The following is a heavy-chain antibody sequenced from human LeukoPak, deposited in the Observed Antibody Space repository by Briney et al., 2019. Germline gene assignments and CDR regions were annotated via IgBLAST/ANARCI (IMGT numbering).Heavy chain of an antibody. CDR1: GFTFSNYW. CDR3: ARASDPWLQLT. CDR2: IQQDGSEK. J-gene: IGHJ5*02. D-gene: IGHD5-24*01. V-gene: IGHV3-7*05. Sequence: GGSLRRSCAASGFTFSNYWMIWVRQAPGKGLEWVGNIQQDGSEKRYAHSVRGRFSISRDNAQTSLYLQMNSLRAEDTAVYYCARASDPWLQLTWGQGTLVTVSS.